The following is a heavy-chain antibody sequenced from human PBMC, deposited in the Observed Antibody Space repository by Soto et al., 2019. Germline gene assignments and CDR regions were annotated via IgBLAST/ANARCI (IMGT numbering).Heavy chain of an antibody. CDR2: IIPIFGTA. V-gene: IGHV1-69*01. Sequence: QVQLVQSGAEVKKPGSSVKVSCKASGGTFSSYAISWVRQAPGQGLEWMGGIIPIFGTANYAQKFQGRVTITADESTSTAYMELSSLRSEDTAVYYSARDIVLGLRFLEWLGRFDPWGQGTLVTVSS. CDR3: ARDIVLGLRFLEWLGRFDP. D-gene: IGHD3-3*01. J-gene: IGHJ5*02. CDR1: GGTFSSYA.